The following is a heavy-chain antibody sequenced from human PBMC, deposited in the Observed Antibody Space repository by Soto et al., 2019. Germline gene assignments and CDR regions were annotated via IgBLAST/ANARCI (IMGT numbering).Heavy chain of an antibody. CDR3: ARDLNSGLFDI. Sequence: GASVKVSCKASGYTFTSYGISWVRQAPGQGLEWMGWIIPNIGKTNYAQKFQGRVTITADESTSTAYMELSSLRSEDTAVYYCARDLNSGLFDIWGQGTMVTVSS. J-gene: IGHJ3*02. CDR1: GYTFTSYG. V-gene: IGHV1-69*13. CDR2: IIPNIGKT.